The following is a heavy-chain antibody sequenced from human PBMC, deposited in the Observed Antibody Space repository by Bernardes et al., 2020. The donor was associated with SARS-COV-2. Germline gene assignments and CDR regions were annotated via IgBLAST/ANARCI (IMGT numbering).Heavy chain of an antibody. CDR1: GFTFSGSA. Sequence: GGSLRLSCAASGFTFSGSAMHWVRQASGKGLEWVGRIRSKANSYATAYAASVKGRFTISRDDSKNTAYLQMNSLKTEDTAVYYCRALPAAPERQLTEVGGGDYWGQGTLVTVSS. D-gene: IGHD2-2*01. V-gene: IGHV3-73*01. J-gene: IGHJ4*02. CDR3: RALPAAPERQLTEVGGGDY. CDR2: IRSKANSYAT.